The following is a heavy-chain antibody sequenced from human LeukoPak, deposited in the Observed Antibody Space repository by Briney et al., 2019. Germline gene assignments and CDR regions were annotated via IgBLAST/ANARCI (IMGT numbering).Heavy chain of an antibody. CDR1: GYTFTSYG. Sequence: ASVKVSCKASGYTFTSYGISWVRQAPGQGLEWMGWISAYNGNTNYAQKLQGRVTITRNTSISTAYMELSSLRSEDTAVYYCATWFGEESDIWGQGTMVTVSS. CDR3: ATWFGEESDI. D-gene: IGHD3-10*01. V-gene: IGHV1-18*01. J-gene: IGHJ3*02. CDR2: ISAYNGNT.